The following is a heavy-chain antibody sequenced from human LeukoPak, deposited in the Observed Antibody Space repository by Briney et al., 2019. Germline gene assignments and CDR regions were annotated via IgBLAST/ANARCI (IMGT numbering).Heavy chain of an antibody. CDR3: ARHLYCSGGSCY. V-gene: IGHV4-39*07. J-gene: IGHJ4*02. D-gene: IGHD2-15*01. CDR1: GGPIISTNYY. Sequence: PSETLSLTCAVSGGPIISTNYYWGWIRQPPGKGLEWIGVIYHGGNTYFSPALKSRVTISVDTSKNQFSLKLSSVTAADTAVYYCARHLYCSGGSCYWGQGNPGHRLL. CDR2: IYHGGNT.